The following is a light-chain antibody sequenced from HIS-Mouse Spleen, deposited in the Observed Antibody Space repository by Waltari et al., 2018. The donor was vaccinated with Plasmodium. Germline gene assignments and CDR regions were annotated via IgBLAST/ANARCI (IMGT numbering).Light chain of an antibody. V-gene: IGLV2-14*03. CDR3: SSYTSSSTLV. Sequence: LTQPASVSGSPGQSITISCTGTSSDVGGYNYVYWYQQHPGKAPKLMIYDVSNRPSGVSNRFSCSKSGNTASLTISGLQAEDEADYYCSSYTSSSTLVFGGGTKLTVL. CDR2: DVS. J-gene: IGLJ2*01. CDR1: SSDVGGYNY.